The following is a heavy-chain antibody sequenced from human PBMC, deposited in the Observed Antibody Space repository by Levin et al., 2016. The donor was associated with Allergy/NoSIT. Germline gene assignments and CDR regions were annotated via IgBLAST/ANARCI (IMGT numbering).Heavy chain of an antibody. D-gene: IGHD3-3*01. Sequence: VRQMPGKGLEWMGIIYPGDSDTRYSPSFQGQVTISADKSISTAYLQWSSLKASDTAMYYCAILFAFGVVPRYFDYWGQGTLVTVSS. J-gene: IGHJ4*02. V-gene: IGHV5-51*01. CDR3: AILFAFGVVPRYFDY. CDR2: IYPGDSDT.